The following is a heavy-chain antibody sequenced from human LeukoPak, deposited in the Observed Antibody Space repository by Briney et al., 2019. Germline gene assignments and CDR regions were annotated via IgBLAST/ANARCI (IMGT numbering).Heavy chain of an antibody. CDR2: ISSGSSSI. V-gene: IGHV3-21*01. Sequence: PGGSLRLSCAASGFTFITFGMNWVRRAPGKGLEWVSSISSGSSSIHYADSVKGRFTISRDNAENSLYLDMNNLRAEDTAIYFCARVTNYFYYMDVWGKGTTVTVSS. J-gene: IGHJ6*03. D-gene: IGHD3-10*01. CDR3: ARVTNYFYYMDV. CDR1: GFTFITFG.